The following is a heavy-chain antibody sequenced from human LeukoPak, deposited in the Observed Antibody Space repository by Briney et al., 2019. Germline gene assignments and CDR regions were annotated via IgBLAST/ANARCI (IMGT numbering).Heavy chain of an antibody. D-gene: IGHD3-16*02. CDR3: ARVTGLADLSLGLDY. CDR2: LYHTGST. CDR1: GASVTSGDYY. V-gene: IGHV4-30-4*01. J-gene: IGHJ4*02. Sequence: SQTLSLTCTVSGASVTSGDYYWSWIRQSPGKGLEWIGFLYHTGSTYYSPSLKSRVTMSTDTSKNQFSLNLISVTAADTAVYYCARVTGLADLSLGLDYWGQGTLVTVSS.